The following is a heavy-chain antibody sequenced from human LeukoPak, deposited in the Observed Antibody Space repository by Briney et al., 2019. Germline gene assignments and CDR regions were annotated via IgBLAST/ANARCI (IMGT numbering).Heavy chain of an antibody. Sequence: SQTLSLTCALSGDSVSSNSDAWNWLRQSPLRGLEWLGRTYYRSKWYNDYAVSVKSRITINPDTSKNPFSLQLNSVTPEDTAVYYCARETSDYGDYFAFDVWGQGTMVTVSS. CDR2: TYYRSKWYN. D-gene: IGHD4-17*01. J-gene: IGHJ3*01. CDR1: GDSVSSNSDA. CDR3: ARETSDYGDYFAFDV. V-gene: IGHV6-1*01.